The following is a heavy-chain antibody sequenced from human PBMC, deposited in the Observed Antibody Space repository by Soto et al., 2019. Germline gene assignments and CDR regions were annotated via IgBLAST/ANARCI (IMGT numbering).Heavy chain of an antibody. CDR2: IYYSGST. CDR3: ASGKRVTNFDY. V-gene: IGHV4-59*01. CDR1: GGSISSYY. Sequence: SETLSLSCTVSGGSISSYYWSWIRQPPGKGLEWIGYIYYSGSTNYNPSLKSRVTISVDTSKNQFSLKLSSVTAADTAVYYCASGKRVTNFDYWGQGTLVTVSS. J-gene: IGHJ4*02. D-gene: IGHD2-21*02.